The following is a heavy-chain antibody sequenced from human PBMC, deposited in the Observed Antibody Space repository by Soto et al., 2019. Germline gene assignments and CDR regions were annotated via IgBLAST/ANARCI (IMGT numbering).Heavy chain of an antibody. J-gene: IGHJ6*02. D-gene: IGHD3-22*01. V-gene: IGHV1-69*13. CDR1: GGTFSSYA. CDR2: IIPIFGTA. Sequence: GASVKVSFKASGGTFSSYAISWVRQAPGQGLEWMGGIIPIFGTANYAQKFQGRVTITADESTSTAYMELSSLRSEDTAVYYCARHLVVVIKSNYYYYGMDVWGQGTTVTVSS. CDR3: ARHLVVVIKSNYYYYGMDV.